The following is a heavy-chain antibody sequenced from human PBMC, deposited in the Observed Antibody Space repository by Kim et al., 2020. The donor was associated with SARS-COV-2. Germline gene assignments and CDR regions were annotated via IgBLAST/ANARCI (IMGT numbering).Heavy chain of an antibody. V-gene: IGHV4-39*01. Sequence: SETLSLTCTVSGGSISSSSYYWGWIRQPPGKGLEWIGSIYYSGSTYYNPSLKSRVTISVDTSKNQFSLKLSSVTAADTAVYYCARLGLSRTTVTDWFDPWGQGTLVTVSS. J-gene: IGHJ5*02. CDR3: ARLGLSRTTVTDWFDP. D-gene: IGHD4-17*01. CDR1: GGSISSSSYY. CDR2: IYYSGST.